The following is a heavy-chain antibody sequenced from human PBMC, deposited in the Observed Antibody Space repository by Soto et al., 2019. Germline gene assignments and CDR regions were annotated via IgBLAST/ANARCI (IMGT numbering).Heavy chain of an antibody. CDR3: ARGPPLRSGIVVGATLLGGVYNWFDP. CDR1: GGSFSGYY. D-gene: IGHD1-26*01. CDR2: INHSGST. J-gene: IGHJ5*02. Sequence: SETLSLTCAVYGGSFSGYYWSWIRQPPGKGLEWIGEINHSGSTNYNPSLKSRVTISVDTSKNQFSLKLSSVTAADTAVYYCARGPPLRSGIVVGATLLGGVYNWFDPWGQGTLVTVSS. V-gene: IGHV4-34*01.